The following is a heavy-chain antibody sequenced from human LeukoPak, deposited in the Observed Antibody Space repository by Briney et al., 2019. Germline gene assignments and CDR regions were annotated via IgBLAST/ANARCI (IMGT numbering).Heavy chain of an antibody. CDR3: AREPIVVVPAANWFDP. CDR1: GFTFSSYW. Sequence: GGPLRLSCAASGFTFSSYWMSWVRQAPGKGLEWVANIKQDGGEKYYVDSVKGRFTISRDNAKNSLYLQMNSLRAEDTAVYYCAREPIVVVPAANWFDPWGQGTLVTVSS. D-gene: IGHD2-2*01. CDR2: IKQDGGEK. J-gene: IGHJ5*02. V-gene: IGHV3-7*01.